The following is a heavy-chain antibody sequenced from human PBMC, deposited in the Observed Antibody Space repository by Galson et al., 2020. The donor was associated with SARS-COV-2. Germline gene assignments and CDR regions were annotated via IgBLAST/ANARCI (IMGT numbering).Heavy chain of an antibody. CDR3: ARGNPGYYYYYMDV. CDR1: GGSISSYY. CDR2: IYYSGST. J-gene: IGHJ6*03. V-gene: IGHV4-59*01. Sequence: SETLSLTCTVSGGSISSYYWSWIRQPPGKGLEWIGYIYYSGSTNYNPSLKSRVTISVDTSKNQFSLKLSSETAADTAVYYCARGNPGYYYYYMDVWGKGTTVTVSS.